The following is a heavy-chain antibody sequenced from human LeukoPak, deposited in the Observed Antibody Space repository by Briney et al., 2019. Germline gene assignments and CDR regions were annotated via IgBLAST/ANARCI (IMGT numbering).Heavy chain of an antibody. CDR2: IYYSGST. D-gene: IGHD6-19*01. CDR3: ARVQQWLVIDY. Sequence: SETLSLTCTVSARSISSYYWSWVRQPPGKGLEWMGYIYYSGSTNYNPSLKSRVTISVDTSKNQFSLKLSSVTAADTAVYYCARVQQWLVIDYWGQGTLVTVSS. CDR1: ARSISSYY. J-gene: IGHJ4*02. V-gene: IGHV4-59*01.